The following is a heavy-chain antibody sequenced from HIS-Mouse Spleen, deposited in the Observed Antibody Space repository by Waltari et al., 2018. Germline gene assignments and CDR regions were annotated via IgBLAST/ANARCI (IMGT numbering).Heavy chain of an antibody. J-gene: IGHJ4*02. CDR3: ARIAEGYTSGWYAFDY. CDR1: GFSLSTSGMC. D-gene: IGHD6-19*01. CDR2: IDWDDDK. Sequence: QVTLRESGPALVKPTQTLTLTCTFSGFSLSTSGMCVSWIRQPPGKALEWLARIDWDDDKYYSTSLNTRPTISRDTSKNQVVLTMTNMDPLDTATYYCARIAEGYTSGWYAFDYWGQGTLVTVSS. V-gene: IGHV2-70*15.